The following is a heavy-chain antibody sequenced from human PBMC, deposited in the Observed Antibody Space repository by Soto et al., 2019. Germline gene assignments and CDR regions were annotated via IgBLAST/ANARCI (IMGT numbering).Heavy chain of an antibody. Sequence: LRLSCAASGFTFSSYAMSWVRQAPGKGLEWVSAISGSGGSTYYADSVKGRFTISRDNSQNTLYLQMNSLRAEDTAVYYCAKDTPYYYGSGSYYNSHADYWGQGTLVTVSS. CDR3: AKDTPYYYGSGSYYNSHADY. D-gene: IGHD3-10*01. V-gene: IGHV3-23*01. J-gene: IGHJ4*02. CDR1: GFTFSSYA. CDR2: ISGSGGST.